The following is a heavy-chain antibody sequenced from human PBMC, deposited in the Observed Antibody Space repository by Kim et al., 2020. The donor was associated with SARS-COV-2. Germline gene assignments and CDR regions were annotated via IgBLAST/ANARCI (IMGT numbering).Heavy chain of an antibody. CDR3: ARDSDLYYFDY. CDR1: GFTFSSYS. CDR2: ISSSSSYI. J-gene: IGHJ4*02. Sequence: GGSLGLSCAASGFTFSSYSMNWVRQAPGKGLEWVSSISSSSSYIYYADSVKGRFTISRDNAKNSLYLQMNSLRAEDTAVYYCARDSDLYYFDYWGQGTLVTVSS. V-gene: IGHV3-21*04.